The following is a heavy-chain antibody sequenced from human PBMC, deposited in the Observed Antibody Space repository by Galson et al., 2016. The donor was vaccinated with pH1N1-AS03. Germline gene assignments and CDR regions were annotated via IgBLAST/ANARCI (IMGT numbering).Heavy chain of an antibody. CDR2: IIAMLGTA. J-gene: IGHJ3*02. CDR3: ARDANYDFWSGHDAFDI. V-gene: IGHV1-69*10. D-gene: IGHD3-3*01. CDR1: GGTFSSYA. Sequence: SVKVSCKASGGTFSSYAISWVRQAPGQGLEWMGGIIAMLGTANYAQKVQGRVTITADKSTSTAYVELSSLRSEDTAVYYCARDANYDFWSGHDAFDIWGQGTMVTVSS.